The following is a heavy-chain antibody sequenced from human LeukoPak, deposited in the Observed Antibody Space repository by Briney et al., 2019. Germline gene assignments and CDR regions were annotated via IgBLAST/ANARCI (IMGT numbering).Heavy chain of an antibody. D-gene: IGHD1-26*01. V-gene: IGHV1-46*01. CDR2: INPSGGST. CDR1: GYTFTSYY. J-gene: IGHJ4*02. Sequence: ASVKVSCKASGYTFTSYYMHWVRQAPGQGLEWMGIINPSGGSTSYAQKFQGRVTMTRDTSTSTVYMELSSLRSEDTAVYYCARLPTKIKVGATRPDDYWGQGTLVTVSS. CDR3: ARLPTKIKVGATRPDDY.